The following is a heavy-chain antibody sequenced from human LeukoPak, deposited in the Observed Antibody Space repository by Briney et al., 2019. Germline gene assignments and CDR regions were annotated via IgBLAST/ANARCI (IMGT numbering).Heavy chain of an antibody. CDR2: IKEDGSEK. J-gene: IGHJ4*02. Sequence: GGSLRLSCAGSGFPFSIYWMSWVRQAPGKGLQWVANIKEDGSEKYYVDSVKGRFTISRDNAKNSLYLQMNSLRAEDTAVYYCARDGRMATTDTEQFDYWGQGTLVTVSS. CDR3: ARDGRMATTDTEQFDY. V-gene: IGHV3-7*01. CDR1: GFPFSIYW. D-gene: IGHD5-24*01.